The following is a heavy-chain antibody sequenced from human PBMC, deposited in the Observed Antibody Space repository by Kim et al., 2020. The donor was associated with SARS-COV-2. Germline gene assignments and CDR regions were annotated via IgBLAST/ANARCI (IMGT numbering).Heavy chain of an antibody. J-gene: IGHJ6*02. CDR3: ARLKMTVSGSYYRYYYGMDV. CDR2: ISAYNGNT. Sequence: ASVKVSCKASGYTFTSYGISWVRQAPGQGLEWMGWISAYNGNTNYAQKLQGRVTMTTDTSTSTAYMELRSLRSDDTAVYYCARLKMTVSGSYYRYYYGMDVWGQGTTVTVSS. D-gene: IGHD1-26*01. CDR1: GYTFTSYG. V-gene: IGHV1-18*04.